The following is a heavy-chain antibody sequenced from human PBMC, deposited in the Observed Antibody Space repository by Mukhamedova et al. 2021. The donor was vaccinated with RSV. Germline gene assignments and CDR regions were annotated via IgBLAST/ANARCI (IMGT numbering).Heavy chain of an antibody. CDR1: G. V-gene: IGHV3-30*18. CDR2: ISYDGSNK. Sequence: GMHWVRQAPGKGLEWVAVISYDGSNKYYADSVKGRFTISRYNSKNTLYLQMNSLRAEDTAVYYCAKGGGGLSGYFDYWGQGTLVTVS. D-gene: IGHD3-10*01. J-gene: IGHJ4*02. CDR3: AKGGGGLSGYFDY.